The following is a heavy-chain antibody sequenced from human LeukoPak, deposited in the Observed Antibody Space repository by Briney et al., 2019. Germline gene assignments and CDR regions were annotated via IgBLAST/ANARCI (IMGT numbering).Heavy chain of an antibody. CDR1: GGSFSGYY. J-gene: IGHJ4*02. D-gene: IGHD1-1*01. CDR3: TRTGGDY. CDR2: INHSGST. V-gene: IGHV4-34*01. Sequence: SETLSLTCTVYGGSFSGYYWSWIRQPPGKGLEWIGEINHSGSTNYNPSLKSRVTISVDTSKNQFSLKLSSVTAADTAVYYCTRTGGDYWGQGTLVTVSS.